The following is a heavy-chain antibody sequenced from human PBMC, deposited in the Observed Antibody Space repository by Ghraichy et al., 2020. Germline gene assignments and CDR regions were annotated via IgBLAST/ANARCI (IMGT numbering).Heavy chain of an antibody. CDR2: ISYDGINN. V-gene: IGHV3-30*18. CDR3: AKGCWFGELAD. CDR1: GFTFSSYG. Sequence: GGSLRLSCAASGFTFSSYGMHWVRQAPGKGLEWVAIISYDGINNYYADSVKGRFTISRDNSKNPLYLQMSSLGAEDTAVYYCAKGCWFGELADWGQGILVTVSS. D-gene: IGHD3-10*01. J-gene: IGHJ4*02.